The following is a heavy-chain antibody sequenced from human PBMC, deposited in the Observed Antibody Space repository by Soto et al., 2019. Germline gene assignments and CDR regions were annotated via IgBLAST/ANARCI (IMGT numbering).Heavy chain of an antibody. J-gene: IGHJ4*02. CDR1: GVTVSSNY. V-gene: IGHV3-66*04. D-gene: IGHD5-18*01. CDR2: IYSGGST. Sequence: EVPLVESGGGLVQPGGSLRLSCAASGVTVSSNYMSWVRQAPGKGLEWVSVIYSGGSTYYADSVKGRFTISRDNSKTTLYLQMNSMRAEDKDVYYCARHGYNYGGGYFDYWGQGTLVTVSS. CDR3: ARHGYNYGGGYFDY.